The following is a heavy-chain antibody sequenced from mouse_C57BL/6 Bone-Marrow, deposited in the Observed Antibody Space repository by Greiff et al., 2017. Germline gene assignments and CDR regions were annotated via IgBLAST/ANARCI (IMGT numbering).Heavy chain of an antibody. CDR1: GYTFTSYD. V-gene: IGHV1-85*01. Sequence: VQLQQSGPELVKPGASVKLSCKASGYTFTSYDINWVKQRPGQGLEWIGWIYPSDGSTKYNEKFKGKATLTVDTSSSTAYMELHSLTSEDSAVYFCARWTAKTLLFAYWGQGTLVTVSA. J-gene: IGHJ3*01. CDR2: IYPSDGST. D-gene: IGHD3-3*01. CDR3: ARWTAKTLLFAY.